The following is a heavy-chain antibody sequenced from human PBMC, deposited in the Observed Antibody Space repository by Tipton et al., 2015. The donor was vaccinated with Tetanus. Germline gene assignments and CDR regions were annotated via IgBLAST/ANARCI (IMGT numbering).Heavy chain of an antibody. CDR2: ISPDGKTE. V-gene: IGHV3-33*08. D-gene: IGHD6-19*01. J-gene: IGHJ6*03. CDR1: GFGFRTFG. Sequence: SLRLSCAASGFGFRTFGMHWVRQAPGKGLEWAAVISPDGKTEDYADSVKGRFTISRDNSKNTLYLQMNSLRVEETAVYYCARDRGEQWTNFYYMDVWGKGRMVIVSS. CDR3: ARDRGEQWTNFYYMDV.